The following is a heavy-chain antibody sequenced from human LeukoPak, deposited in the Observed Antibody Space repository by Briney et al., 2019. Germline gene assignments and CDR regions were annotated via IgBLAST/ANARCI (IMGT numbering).Heavy chain of an antibody. Sequence: GGSLRLSGAASGFTFDDYAMLWVDQAPGKGPEGVSLIRGNGGSTYYADSVKGRFTISRDNSKNSLYLQMNSLRTEDTALYYCAKSGGYSYGPSRGYYFDYWGQGTLVTVSS. V-gene: IGHV3-43*02. CDR3: AKSGGYSYGPSRGYYFDY. CDR2: IRGNGGST. CDR1: GFTFDDYA. D-gene: IGHD5-18*01. J-gene: IGHJ4*02.